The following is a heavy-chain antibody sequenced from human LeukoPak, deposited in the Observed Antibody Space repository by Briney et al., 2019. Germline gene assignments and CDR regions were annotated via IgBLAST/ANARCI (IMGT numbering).Heavy chain of an antibody. Sequence: GGSLRLSCAASGFTFSDYYMSWIRQAPGKGLEWVSYISSSGAYTNYADSVKGRFSISRDNAKNSLYLQVNSLRAEDTAVYFCARDVSRNDYNKLTRLDPWGQGALVTVSS. J-gene: IGHJ5*02. D-gene: IGHD5-24*01. CDR2: ISSSGAYT. CDR3: ARDVSRNDYNKLTRLDP. CDR1: GFTFSDYY. V-gene: IGHV3-11*06.